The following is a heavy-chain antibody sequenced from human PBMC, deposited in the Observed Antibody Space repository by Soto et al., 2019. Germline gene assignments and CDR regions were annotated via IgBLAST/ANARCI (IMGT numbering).Heavy chain of an antibody. Sequence: QTGGSLRLSCAASGFTFSSYAMSWVRQAPGKGLEWVSAISGSGGSTYYADSVKGRFTISRDNSKNTLYLQMNSLRAEDTAVYYCAKRRGAGGHFDYWGQGALVTVSS. CDR3: AKRRGAGGHFDY. V-gene: IGHV3-23*01. CDR1: GFTFSSYA. CDR2: ISGSGGST. J-gene: IGHJ4*02. D-gene: IGHD2-15*01.